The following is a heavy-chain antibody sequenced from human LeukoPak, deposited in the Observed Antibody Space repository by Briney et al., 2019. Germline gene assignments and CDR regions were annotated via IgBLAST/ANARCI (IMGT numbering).Heavy chain of an antibody. CDR1: GYTFSRYG. J-gene: IGHJ3*02. Sequence: DTVKVSCKASGYTFSRYGISWVRQAPGQGLEWMGWISAHNGNTNYAQKFQGRVAMTTDTSTSTAYMELRSLRSDDTAVYYCARQSMTGNERGDDAFDIWGQGTMVT. D-gene: IGHD3-9*01. CDR2: ISAHNGNT. V-gene: IGHV1-18*01. CDR3: ARQSMTGNERGDDAFDI.